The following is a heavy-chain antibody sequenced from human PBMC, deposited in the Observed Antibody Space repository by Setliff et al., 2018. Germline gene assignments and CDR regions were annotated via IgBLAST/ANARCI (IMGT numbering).Heavy chain of an antibody. CDR1: EFSLSDFH. CDR2: VRRKTNSYAT. D-gene: IGHD2-2*01. J-gene: IGHJ6*03. CDR3: ARRGVGMGMDV. Sequence: GGSLRLSCAASEFSLSDFHMHWVRQAPGKGLEWVGRVRRKTNSYATAYSASLKGRFTISRDDSKNTAYLQMNSLQSEDTAVYYCARRGVGMGMDVWGKGTTVT. V-gene: IGHV3-73*01.